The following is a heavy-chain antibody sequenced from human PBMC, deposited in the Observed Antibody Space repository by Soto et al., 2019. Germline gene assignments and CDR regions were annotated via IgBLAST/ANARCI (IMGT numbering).Heavy chain of an antibody. J-gene: IGHJ4*02. V-gene: IGHV2-5*01. Sequence: QITLKESGPTLVKPTQTRTLTCTYSGFSIRTTGVGVGWIRQPPGKALEWLGIIYWNDDKRYSPSLKSRFTLTSDISKRQVVLTMTNMAPVDTGTYYCAHTWGLPFDYWGQGTLVIVSS. D-gene: IGHD3-16*01. CDR3: AHTWGLPFDY. CDR1: GFSIRTTGVG. CDR2: IYWNDDK.